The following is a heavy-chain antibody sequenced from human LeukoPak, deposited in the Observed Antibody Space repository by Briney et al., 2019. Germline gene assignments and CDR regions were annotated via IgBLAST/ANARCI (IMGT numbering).Heavy chain of an antibody. Sequence: GGSLRLSCAASGFTFSSYAMSWVRQAPGKGLEWVSAISGSGGSTYYADSVKGRFTISRDNSKNTLYLQMNSLRAEDTAVYYCAKDMSPYYYYYGMDVWGQGTTVTVSS. J-gene: IGHJ6*02. CDR2: ISGSGGST. CDR1: GFTFSSYA. V-gene: IGHV3-23*01. CDR3: AKDMSPYYYYYGMDV.